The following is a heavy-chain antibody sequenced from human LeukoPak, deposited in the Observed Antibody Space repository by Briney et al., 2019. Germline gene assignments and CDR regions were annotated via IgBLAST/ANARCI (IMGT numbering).Heavy chain of an antibody. CDR2: IFTDGAGT. D-gene: IGHD5/OR15-5a*01. V-gene: IGHV3-23*01. CDR3: AKNAGGILRGLHY. J-gene: IGHJ4*02. Sequence: GGSLRLSCAASGFTFGSYAMNWVRQAPGKGLEWVSGIFTDGAGTYYADSVKGRFTISRDNSKNTPYLQMDSLRADDTAMYYCAKNAGGILRGLHYWGQGTLVTVSS. CDR1: GFTFGSYA.